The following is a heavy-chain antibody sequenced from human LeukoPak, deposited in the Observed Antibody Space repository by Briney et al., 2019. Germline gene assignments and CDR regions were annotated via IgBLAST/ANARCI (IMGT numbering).Heavy chain of an antibody. CDR3: AFKNY. CDR1: GGSFSDYY. Sequence: PSETLSLTCAVYGGSFSDYYWSWIRQPPGKGLEWIGEINHSGSTNYNPSLKSRVTISVDTSKNQFSLKLSSVTAADTAVYYCAFKNYWGQGTLVTVSS. J-gene: IGHJ4*02. CDR2: INHSGST. V-gene: IGHV4-34*01.